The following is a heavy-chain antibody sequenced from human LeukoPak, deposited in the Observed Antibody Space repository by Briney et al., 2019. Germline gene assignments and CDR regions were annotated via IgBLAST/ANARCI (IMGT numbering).Heavy chain of an antibody. CDR1: GFTFSDYY. CDR3: AREGVLRLTTRYFDY. D-gene: IGHD3-16*01. V-gene: IGHV3-11*06. CDR2: ISSSSSYT. J-gene: IGHJ4*02. Sequence: GGSLRFSCAASGFTFSDYYMSWIRQAPGKGLEWVSFISSSSSYTNYPDSVKGRFTISRDNAKNSLYLQMNSLRAEDTAVYYCAREGVLRLTTRYFDYWGQGTLVTVSS.